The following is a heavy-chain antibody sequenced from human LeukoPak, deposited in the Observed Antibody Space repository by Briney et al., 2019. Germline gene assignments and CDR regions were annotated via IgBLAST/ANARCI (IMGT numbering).Heavy chain of an antibody. J-gene: IGHJ4*02. Sequence: GGSLRLSCAASGFTFTSYWMTWARQPPGKGLEWVATIKEDGSVKYYVDSVKGRFTISRDNAENSLYLQMNSLRADDTAVYYCARNPWQCDYWGQGTLVTVSS. CDR2: IKEDGSVK. CDR3: ARNPWQCDY. V-gene: IGHV3-7*01. CDR1: GFTFTSYW.